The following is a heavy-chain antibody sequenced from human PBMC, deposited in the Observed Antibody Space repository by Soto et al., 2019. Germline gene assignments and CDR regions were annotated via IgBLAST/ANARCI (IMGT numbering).Heavy chain of an antibody. CDR2: ISSSSSYI. CDR3: ARGGRYFGWLPRRRRFDY. Sequence: EVQLVESGGGLVKPGGSLRLSCAASGFTFSSYSMNWVRQAPGKGLEWVSSISSSSSYIYYADSVKGRFTISRDNAKNSLYLQMNSLRAEDTAVYYCARGGRYFGWLPRRRRFDYWGQGTLVTVSS. D-gene: IGHD3-9*01. V-gene: IGHV3-21*01. J-gene: IGHJ4*02. CDR1: GFTFSSYS.